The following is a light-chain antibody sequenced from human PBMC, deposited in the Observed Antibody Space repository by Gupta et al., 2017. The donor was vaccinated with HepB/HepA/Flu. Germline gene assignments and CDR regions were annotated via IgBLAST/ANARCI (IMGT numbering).Light chain of an antibody. CDR2: GAY. Sequence: DILLTQSPSLLSASVGDRVSLTCRASQDISSYLAWYQQTPGKAPKLLIYGAYTLQSGVPPRFSGSGSGTEFTLTISSLQPEDLATYYCLQLISYPLTFGGGTKVEIK. CDR1: QDISSY. J-gene: IGKJ4*01. V-gene: IGKV1-9*01. CDR3: LQLISYPLT.